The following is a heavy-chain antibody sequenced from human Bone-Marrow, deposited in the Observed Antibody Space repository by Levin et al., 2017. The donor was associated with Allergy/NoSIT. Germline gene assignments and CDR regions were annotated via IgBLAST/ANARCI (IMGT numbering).Heavy chain of an antibody. CDR1: GFTFSSYS. J-gene: IGHJ6*02. CDR3: ARDPLYCSGGSCPSPAYYGMDG. D-gene: IGHD2-15*01. V-gene: IGHV3-21*01. Sequence: GESLKISCAASGFTFSSYSMNWVRQAPGKGLEWVSSISSSSSYIYYADSVKGRFTISRDNAKNSLYLQMNSLRAEDTAVYYCARDPLYCSGGSCPSPAYYGMDGWGQGTTVTVSS. CDR2: ISSSSSYI.